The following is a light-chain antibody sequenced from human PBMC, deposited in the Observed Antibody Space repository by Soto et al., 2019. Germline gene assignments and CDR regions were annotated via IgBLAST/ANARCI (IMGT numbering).Light chain of an antibody. V-gene: IGKV1-5*03. CDR3: QQYKSSSHT. CDR1: QSISSW. J-gene: IGKJ2*01. CDR2: KAS. Sequence: DIQMTQSPSTLSASVGDRVTITCRASQSISSWLAWYQQKPGEAPNLLIYKASSLESGVPSRFSGSGSGTEFTLTITSLPPDPFAPYSCQQYKSSSHTFGQGTKVDI.